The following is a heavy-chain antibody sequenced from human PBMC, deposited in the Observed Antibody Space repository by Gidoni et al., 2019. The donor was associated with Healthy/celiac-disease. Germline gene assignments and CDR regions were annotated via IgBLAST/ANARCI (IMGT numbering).Heavy chain of an antibody. Sequence: QVQLVESGGGVVQPGGSLGLSGAASGFTFSSYAMHWVRQAPGKGLEWVAVISYDGSNKYYADSVKGRFTISRDNSKNTLYLQMNSLRAEDTAVYYCARCEWLLHFDYWGQGTLVTVSS. CDR3: ARCEWLLHFDY. CDR1: GFTFSSYA. CDR2: ISYDGSNK. D-gene: IGHD3-9*01. V-gene: IGHV3-30*04. J-gene: IGHJ4*02.